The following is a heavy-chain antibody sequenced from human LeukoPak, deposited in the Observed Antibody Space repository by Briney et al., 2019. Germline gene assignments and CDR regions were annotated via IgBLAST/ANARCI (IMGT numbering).Heavy chain of an antibody. J-gene: IGHJ4*02. CDR2: ISSSGSTI. CDR3: ARGHYDILTGLVDY. Sequence: PGGSLRLSCAASGFTFSDYYMSWIRQAPGKGLEWVSYISSSGSTIYYADSVKGRFTISRDNAKNSLYLQMNSPTAEDTAVYYCARGHYDILTGLVDYWGQGTLVTVSS. D-gene: IGHD3-9*01. V-gene: IGHV3-11*01. CDR1: GFTFSDYY.